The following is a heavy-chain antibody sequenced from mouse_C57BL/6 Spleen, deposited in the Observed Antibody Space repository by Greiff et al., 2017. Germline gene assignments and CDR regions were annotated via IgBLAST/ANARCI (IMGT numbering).Heavy chain of an antibody. CDR1: GYTFTSYW. CDR2: IDPSDSYT. CDR3: ARSDAMDY. J-gene: IGHJ4*01. V-gene: IGHV1-59*01. Sequence: VQLQQPGAELVRPGTSVKLSCKASGYTFTSYWMHWVKQRPGQGLEWIGVIDPSDSYTNYNQKFKGKATLTVDTSSSTAYVQLSSLTSEDSAVYYCARSDAMDYWGQGTSVTVSS.